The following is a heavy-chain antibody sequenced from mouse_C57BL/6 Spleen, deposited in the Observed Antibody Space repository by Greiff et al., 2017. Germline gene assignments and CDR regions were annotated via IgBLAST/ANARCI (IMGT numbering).Heavy chain of an antibody. V-gene: IGHV1-62-2*01. CDR2: FYPGSGSI. CDR3: ARHEGFTTAVGGYFDD. D-gene: IGHD1-1*01. CDR1: GYTFTEYT. J-gene: IGHJ1*03. Sequence: QVQLQQSGAELVKPGASVKLSCKASGYTFTEYTIHWVKQRSGQGLEWIGWFYPGSGSINYNENFKDKATLTADKSSSTVYMELSRLTSEDSAVYFGARHEGFTTAVGGYFDDWGTGTTVTVSS.